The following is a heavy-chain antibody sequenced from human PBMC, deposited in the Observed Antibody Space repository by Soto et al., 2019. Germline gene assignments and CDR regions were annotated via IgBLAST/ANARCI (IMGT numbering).Heavy chain of an antibody. CDR2: ISWNSGSI. J-gene: IGHJ6*03. CDR1: GFTFDDYA. CDR3: AKDIGLGVVPYYMDV. Sequence: EVPLVESGGGLVQPGRSLRLSCAASGFTFDDYAMHWFRQAPGKRLEWVPGISWNSGSIGYADSVKGRFTISRDNAKYSLYLQMNSLRAEDTALYYCAKDIGLGVVPYYMDVWGKGTTVTVFS. D-gene: IGHD2-21*01. V-gene: IGHV3-9*01.